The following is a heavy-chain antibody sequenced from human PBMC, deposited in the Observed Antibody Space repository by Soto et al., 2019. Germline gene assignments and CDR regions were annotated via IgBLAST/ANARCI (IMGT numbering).Heavy chain of an antibody. CDR3: ARDLDDYVWGSYPSPDSFDI. V-gene: IGHV1-18*01. CDR2: ISAYNGNT. J-gene: IGHJ3*02. D-gene: IGHD3-16*02. Sequence: QVPLVQSGAEVKKPGASVKVSCKASGYTFISYGISWVRQAPGQGLEWMGWISAYNGNTKYAQKLQGRVTMTTDTSTRTAYMELRSLRSDDTAVYYCARDLDDYVWGSYPSPDSFDIWGQGTMVTVSS. CDR1: GYTFISYG.